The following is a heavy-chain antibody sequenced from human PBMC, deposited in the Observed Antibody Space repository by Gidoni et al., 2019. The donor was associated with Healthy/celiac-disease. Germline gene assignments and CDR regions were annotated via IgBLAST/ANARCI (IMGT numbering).Heavy chain of an antibody. Sequence: QVQLQPWGAGLLKPSETLSLTCAVYGGSFSGYYWTWIRQPPGKGLEWIGEINHSGSTNYNPSLKRRVTISVDTSKNQFSLKLSSVTAADTAVYYCARGLLEWFHDYYYYGMDVWGQGTTVTVSS. CDR1: GGSFSGYY. D-gene: IGHD3-3*01. J-gene: IGHJ6*02. CDR3: ARGLLEWFHDYYYYGMDV. CDR2: INHSGST. V-gene: IGHV4-34*01.